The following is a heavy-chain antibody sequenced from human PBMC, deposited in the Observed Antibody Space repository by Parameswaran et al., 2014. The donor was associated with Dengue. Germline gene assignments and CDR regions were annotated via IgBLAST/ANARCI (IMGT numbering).Heavy chain of an antibody. V-gene: IGHV3-30*04. D-gene: IGHD3-3*01. Sequence: GSLRTLLCSLWIHFSSYAMHWVRQAPGKGLEWVAVISYDGSNKYYADSVKGRFTISRDNSKNTLYLQMNSLRAEDTAVYYCARGVLYYDFWSGYYPIWGQGTMVTVSS. CDR1: IHFSSYA. CDR2: ISYDGSNK. J-gene: IGHJ3*02. CDR3: ARGVLYYDFWSGYYPI.